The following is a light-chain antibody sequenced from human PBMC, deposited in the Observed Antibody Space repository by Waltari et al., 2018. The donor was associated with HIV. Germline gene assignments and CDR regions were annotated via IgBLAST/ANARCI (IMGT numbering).Light chain of an antibody. CDR1: QSVTTS. CDR3: HQRSNWPGT. Sequence: EIALTQSPATLSLSPEARATLSGRASQSVTTSLVRFQQKPVQPPRLLIYDASFRANGIPARFSGSGSVTDFTLIIRSLEAEVSAVYYCHQRSNWPGTFGQGTNLEI. CDR2: DAS. V-gene: IGKV3-11*01. J-gene: IGKJ2*01.